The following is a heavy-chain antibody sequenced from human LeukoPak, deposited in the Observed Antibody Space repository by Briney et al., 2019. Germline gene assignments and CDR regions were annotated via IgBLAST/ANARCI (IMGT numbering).Heavy chain of an antibody. Sequence: PGGSLRLSCAASGFTFSSYWMTWVRQAPGKGLEWVASIKQDGNEKYYVDSVKGRFTISRDNARNSLYLQMSSLRADDTAVYYCARDGLMITFGGVIVRSWFDPWGQGTLVTVSS. D-gene: IGHD3-16*02. CDR3: ARDGLMITFGGVIVRSWFDP. V-gene: IGHV3-7*03. CDR1: GFTFSSYW. J-gene: IGHJ5*02. CDR2: IKQDGNEK.